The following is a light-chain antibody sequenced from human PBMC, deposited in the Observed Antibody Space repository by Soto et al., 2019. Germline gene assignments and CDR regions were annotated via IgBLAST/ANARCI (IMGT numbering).Light chain of an antibody. CDR1: QTVLHSSNNKNY. Sequence: VMTQSPDSLSVSLGERATINYRSSQTVLHSSNNKNYLAWYQQKPGQAPRLLIYGASSRATGIPDRFSGSGSGTDFTLTISRLEPEDFAVYYCQQYGSSPLTFGQGTRLEIK. CDR2: GAS. J-gene: IGKJ5*01. V-gene: IGKV3-20*01. CDR3: QQYGSSPLT.